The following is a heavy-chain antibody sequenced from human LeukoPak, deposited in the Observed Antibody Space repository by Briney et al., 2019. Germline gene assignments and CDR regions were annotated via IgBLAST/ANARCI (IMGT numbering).Heavy chain of an antibody. V-gene: IGHV4-34*01. J-gene: IGHJ3*02. D-gene: IGHD2-15*01. CDR3: ARSKSWYSTDAFDI. Sequence: PSETLSLTCAVYGGSFSGYYWSWIRQPPGKGLEWIGEINHSGSTNYNPSLTSRVTISVDTSKNQFSLKLSSVTAADTAVYHCARSKSWYSTDAFDIWGQGTMVTVSS. CDR1: GGSFSGYY. CDR2: INHSGST.